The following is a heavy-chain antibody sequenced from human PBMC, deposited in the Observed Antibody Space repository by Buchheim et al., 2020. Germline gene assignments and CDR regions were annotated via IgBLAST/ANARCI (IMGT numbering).Heavy chain of an antibody. CDR1: GFTFSSYA. D-gene: IGHD3-22*01. CDR3: ARGALVGYYDSSGYSYGMDV. CDR2: ISYDGSNK. Sequence: VQLVESGGGLVQPGGSLRLPCAASGFTFSSYAMHWVRQAPGKGLEWVAVISYDGSNKYYADSVKGRFTISRDNSKNTLYLQMNSLRAEDTAVYYCARGALVGYYDSSGYSYGMDVWGQGTT. J-gene: IGHJ6*02. V-gene: IGHV3-30*04.